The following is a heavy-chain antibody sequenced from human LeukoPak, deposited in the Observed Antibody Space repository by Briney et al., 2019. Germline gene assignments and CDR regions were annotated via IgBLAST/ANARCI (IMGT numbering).Heavy chain of an antibody. J-gene: IGHJ4*02. Sequence: SVKVSCKASGGTFSSYAISWVRQAPGQGLEWMGGIIPIFGTANYAQKFQGRATITADESTSTAYMELSSLRSEDTAVYYCAREQGGSGSYYGGGFDYWGQGTLVTVSS. CDR3: AREQGGSGSYYGGGFDY. V-gene: IGHV1-69*13. CDR1: GGTFSSYA. D-gene: IGHD3-10*01. CDR2: IIPIFGTA.